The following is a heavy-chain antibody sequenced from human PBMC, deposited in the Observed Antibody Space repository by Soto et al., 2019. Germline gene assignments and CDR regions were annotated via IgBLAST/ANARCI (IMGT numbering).Heavy chain of an antibody. V-gene: IGHV4-31*03. CDR3: AASCVNCDGFNYYGMDV. Sequence: QVQLQESGPGLVKPSQTLSLTCTVSGGSISSGGYYWSWIRQHPGKGLEWIGYIYYSGSTYYNPSLKSRVTIAVDMFKNQLSLELNYVTDADTAVYSCAASCVNCDGFNYYGMDVWGQGTTVTVSS. CDR2: IYYSGST. J-gene: IGHJ6*02. CDR1: GGSISSGGYY. D-gene: IGHD2-2*03.